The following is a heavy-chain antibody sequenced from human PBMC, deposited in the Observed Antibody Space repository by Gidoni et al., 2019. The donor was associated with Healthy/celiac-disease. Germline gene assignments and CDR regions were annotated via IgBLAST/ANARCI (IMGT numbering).Heavy chain of an antibody. J-gene: IGHJ4*02. V-gene: IGHV4-34*01. CDR1: GGSFSCYY. D-gene: IGHD3-22*01. CDR2: INHSGST. Sequence: QVQLQQWGAGLLKPSETLSLTCAVYGGSFSCYYWSWIRQPPGKGLEWIGEINHSGSTNYNPSLKSRVTISVDTSKNQFSLKLSSVTAADTAVYYCARGRPKGDSSGYYLGYWGQGTLVTVSS. CDR3: ARGRPKGDSSGYYLGY.